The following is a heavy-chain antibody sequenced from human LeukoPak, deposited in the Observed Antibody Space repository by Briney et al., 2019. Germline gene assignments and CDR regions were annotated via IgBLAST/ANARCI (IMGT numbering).Heavy chain of an antibody. J-gene: IGHJ4*02. CDR2: ISSSGSTI. D-gene: IGHD5-12*01. V-gene: IGHV3-48*03. CDR1: GFTFSSYE. CDR3: ARAKETLVATILDY. Sequence: GGSLRLSCAASGFTFSSYEMNWVRQAPGKGLEWVSYISSSGSTIYYADSVKGRFTISRDNAKNSLYLQMNSLRAEDTAVYYCARAKETLVATILDYWGQGTLVTVSS.